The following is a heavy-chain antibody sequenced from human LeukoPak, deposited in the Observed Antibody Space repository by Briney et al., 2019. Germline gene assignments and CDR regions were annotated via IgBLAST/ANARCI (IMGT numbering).Heavy chain of an antibody. D-gene: IGHD3-10*01. CDR1: GFTFSTSW. V-gene: IGHV3-7*01. Sequence: GGSLRLSCAASGFTFSTSWMSWVRQAPGKGLEWVANIKEDGSEKYYVDSVKGRFTISKDNAKNSVYLQMNSLRVEDTAVCYCARARYYYPDRKNYYYYYYMDVWGKGTTVTVSS. J-gene: IGHJ6*03. CDR2: IKEDGSEK. CDR3: ARARYYYPDRKNYYYYYYMDV.